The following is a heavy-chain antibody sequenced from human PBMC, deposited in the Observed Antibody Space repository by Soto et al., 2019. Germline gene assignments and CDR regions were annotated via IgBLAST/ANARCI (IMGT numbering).Heavy chain of an antibody. J-gene: IGHJ4*02. CDR2: INGDGCST. Sequence: EVQLVESGGGLVQPGGSLRLSCEASGFTFSRYWMHWVRQDPGKGLVWVSRINGDGCSTTYGDSVKGRFTIYRDNAKNTVDLKMNSLRAEDTAVYYCAGDGIVVPGTGNFDYWGQGTLVTVSS. CDR3: AGDGIVVPGTGNFDY. V-gene: IGHV3-74*01. D-gene: IGHD6-19*01. CDR1: GFTFSRYW.